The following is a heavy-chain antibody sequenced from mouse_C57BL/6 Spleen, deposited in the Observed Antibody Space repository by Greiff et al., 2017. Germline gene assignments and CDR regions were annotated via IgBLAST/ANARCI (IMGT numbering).Heavy chain of an antibody. CDR3: ARSGNRYFGV. CDR1: GYTFTSYG. D-gene: IGHD2-1*01. V-gene: IGHV1-81*01. CDR2: IYPRSGNT. Sequence: QVQLQQSGAELARPGASVKLSCKASGYTFTSYGISWVKQRTGQGLEWIGEIYPRSGNTYYNEKFKGKATLTADKSSSTAYMELRSLTSEDSAVYFCARSGNRYFGVWGTRATVTVSS. J-gene: IGHJ1*03.